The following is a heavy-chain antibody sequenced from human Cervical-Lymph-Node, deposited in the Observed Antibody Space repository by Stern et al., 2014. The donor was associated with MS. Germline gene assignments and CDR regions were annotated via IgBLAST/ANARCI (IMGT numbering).Heavy chain of an antibody. CDR1: GFTFSSHS. CDR2: ISGSSGSI. V-gene: IGHV3-21*01. CDR3: ARNKFNVIVGSSSFGI. D-gene: IGHD1-26*01. J-gene: IGHJ3*02. Sequence: MQLVQSGGGLVDPGESLRLSCAASGFTFSSHSMNWVRQAPGKGLEWVASISGSSGSIYYADSMKGRFTISRDNARKSLFLHINNLRADDTAVYYCARNKFNVIVGSSSFGIWGQGTTVTVSS.